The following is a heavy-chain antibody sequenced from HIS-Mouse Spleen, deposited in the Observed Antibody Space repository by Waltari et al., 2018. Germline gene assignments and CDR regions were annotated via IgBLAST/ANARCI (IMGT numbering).Heavy chain of an antibody. CDR3: ARGFVDTAMVDY. Sequence: QVQLVESGGGVVQPGRSLRLSCAASGVTFSSYAMHWGRQAPGKGLEWVAVISYDGSNKYYADSVKGRFTISRDNSKNTLYLQMNSLRAEDTAVYYCARGFVDTAMVDYWGQGTLVTVSS. CDR1: GVTFSSYA. V-gene: IGHV3-30-3*01. J-gene: IGHJ4*02. D-gene: IGHD5-18*01. CDR2: ISYDGSNK.